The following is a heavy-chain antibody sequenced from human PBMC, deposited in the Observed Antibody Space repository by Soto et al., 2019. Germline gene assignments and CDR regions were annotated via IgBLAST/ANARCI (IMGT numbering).Heavy chain of an antibody. CDR3: ARVEPLVRGLRWFDP. V-gene: IGHV4-59*01. D-gene: IGHD3-10*01. CDR2: LYYSGST. J-gene: IGHJ5*02. CDR1: GGSISGYY. Sequence: QVQLQESGPGLVKASETLSLTCTVSGGSISGYYWSWIRQPPGKGLEWIGYLYYSGSTNYNPSLKGRVTLSVDTSKNQFSLKLNSVPAADTAVYYCARVEPLVRGLRWFDPWGQGTLVTVSS.